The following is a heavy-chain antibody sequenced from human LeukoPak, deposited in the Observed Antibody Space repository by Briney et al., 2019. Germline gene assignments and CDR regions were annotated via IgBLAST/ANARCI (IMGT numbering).Heavy chain of an antibody. D-gene: IGHD6-6*01. V-gene: IGHV3-30*04. Sequence: GGSLRLSCEASGFTFSTFPMHWVRQTPDKGLEWVAVISDDGRDVYYADSVKGRFTIPRDNSKNTLYLQMHSVSPEDTAVVYCARVGRVSIYPSYMDVWGKGTTVTVSS. CDR2: ISDDGRDV. J-gene: IGHJ6*03. CDR3: ARVGRVSIYPSYMDV. CDR1: GFTFSTFP.